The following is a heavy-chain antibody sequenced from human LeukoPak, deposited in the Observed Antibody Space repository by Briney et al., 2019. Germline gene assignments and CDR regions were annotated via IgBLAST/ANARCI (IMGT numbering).Heavy chain of an antibody. V-gene: IGHV1-69*13. CDR1: GGTFSSYA. D-gene: IGHD3-3*01. CDR3: AGIPVFGVVLHQEPV. Sequence: SVKVSCKASGGTFSSYAISWVRQAPGQGLEWMGGIIPIFGTANYAQKFQGRVTITADESTSTAYMELSSLRSEDTAVYFCAGIPVFGVVLHQEPVWGKGTTVTVSS. CDR2: IIPIFGTA. J-gene: IGHJ6*03.